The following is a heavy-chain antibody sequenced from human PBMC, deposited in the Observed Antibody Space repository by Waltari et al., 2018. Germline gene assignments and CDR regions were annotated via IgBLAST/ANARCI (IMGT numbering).Heavy chain of an antibody. Sequence: EVQLVESGGGLVQPGGSLRLSCAASGFTFSSYEMNWVRQAPGKGLEWVSYSSRSGSTIYYADAVKGRFTSSRDNAKNSLYLQMNSLRAEDTAVYYCARGSPREDPPWAIDYWGQGTLVTVSS. J-gene: IGHJ4*02. CDR3: ARGSPREDPPWAIDY. D-gene: IGHD1-26*01. CDR1: GFTFSSYE. V-gene: IGHV3-48*03. CDR2: SSRSGSTI.